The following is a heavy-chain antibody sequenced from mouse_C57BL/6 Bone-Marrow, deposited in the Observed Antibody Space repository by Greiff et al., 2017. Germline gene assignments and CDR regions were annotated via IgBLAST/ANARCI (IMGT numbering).Heavy chain of an antibody. CDR1: GFNIKDDY. CDR2: IDPENGDT. J-gene: IGHJ1*03. V-gene: IGHV14-4*01. CDR3: TTIYYGSSGYFDV. D-gene: IGHD1-1*01. Sequence: VQLKQSGAELVRPGASVKLSCTASGFNIKDDYMHWVKQRPEQGLEWIGWIDPENGDTEYASKFQGKATITADTSSNTAYLQLSSLTSEDTAVYYCTTIYYGSSGYFDVWGTGTTVTVSS.